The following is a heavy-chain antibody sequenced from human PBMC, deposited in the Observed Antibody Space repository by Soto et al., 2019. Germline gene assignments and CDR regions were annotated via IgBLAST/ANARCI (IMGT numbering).Heavy chain of an antibody. Sequence: GGSLRLSCAASGFTFSSFWMHLVRQAPGEGLVWVSRINSDGSNTNYADSVKGRFTISRDNAKNTLYLQMNSLRAADTAVYYCARHDGHSGSLIGYWGQGTLVTVSS. CDR3: ARHDGHSGSLIGY. V-gene: IGHV3-74*01. CDR1: GFTFSSFW. J-gene: IGHJ4*02. D-gene: IGHD1-26*01. CDR2: INSDGSNT.